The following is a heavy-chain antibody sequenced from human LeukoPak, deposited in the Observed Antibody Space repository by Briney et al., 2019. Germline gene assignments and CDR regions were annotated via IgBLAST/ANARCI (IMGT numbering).Heavy chain of an antibody. CDR3: ARDTPQHLKRFDY. Sequence: ASVKVSCKASGYTFNKFGMSWVRQAPGEGLEWLGWINTFNGNTKLGGKLQGRVTMTTDTSTSTVYMELTSLRTDDTAVYFCARDTPQHLKRFDYWGQGTLITVSS. CDR2: INTFNGNT. J-gene: IGHJ4*02. V-gene: IGHV1-18*01. CDR1: GYTFNKFG. D-gene: IGHD6-13*01.